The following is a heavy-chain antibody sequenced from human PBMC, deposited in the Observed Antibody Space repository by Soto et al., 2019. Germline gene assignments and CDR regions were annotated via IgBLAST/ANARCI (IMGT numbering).Heavy chain of an antibody. D-gene: IGHD3-22*01. CDR1: GFTFTSSA. V-gene: IGHV1-58*01. CDR3: AADLTHYYDSSGYYYGDNWFDP. CDR2: IVVGSGNT. Sequence: QMQLVQSGPEVKKPGTSVKVSCKASGFTFTSSAVQWVRQARGQRLEWIGWIVVGSGNTNYAQKFQERVTITRDMSTSTAYMELSSLRSEDTAVYYCAADLTHYYDSSGYYYGDNWFDPWGQGTLVTVSS. J-gene: IGHJ5*02.